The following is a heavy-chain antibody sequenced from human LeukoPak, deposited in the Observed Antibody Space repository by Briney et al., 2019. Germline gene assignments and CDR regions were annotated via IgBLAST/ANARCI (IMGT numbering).Heavy chain of an antibody. J-gene: IGHJ4*02. CDR1: GFTFSSYA. Sequence: GRSLRLSCAASGFTFSSYAMHWVRQAPGKGLEWVAVIWYDGSNKYYADSVKGRFTISRDNSKNTLYLQMNSLRAEDTAVYYCARAGIAVADPFDYWGQGTLVTVSS. CDR3: ARAGIAVADPFDY. V-gene: IGHV3-33*08. D-gene: IGHD6-19*01. CDR2: IWYDGSNK.